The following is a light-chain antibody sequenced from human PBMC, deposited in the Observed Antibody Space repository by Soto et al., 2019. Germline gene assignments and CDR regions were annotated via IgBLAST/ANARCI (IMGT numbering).Light chain of an antibody. J-gene: IGKJ5*01. Sequence: IVLTQSQSTLSFSPGERATLACSASQSVRRYLAWYQQKPGQAPRLLIYDASTRATGIPARFSGSGSETDLTLTITSLEPEDFAVYYCQQRNNWPPITFGQGTRLEIK. V-gene: IGKV3-11*01. CDR3: QQRNNWPPIT. CDR1: QSVRRY. CDR2: DAS.